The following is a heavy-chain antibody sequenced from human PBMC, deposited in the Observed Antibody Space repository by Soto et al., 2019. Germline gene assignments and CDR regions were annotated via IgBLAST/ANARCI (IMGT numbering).Heavy chain of an antibody. CDR2: IYYSGST. CDR1: GGSISSYY. J-gene: IGHJ6*03. CDR3: ARFGSRADSYYYYMDV. D-gene: IGHD3-10*01. V-gene: IGHV4-59*01. Sequence: QVQLQESGPGLVKPSETLSLTCTVSGGSISSYYWSWIRQPPGKGLEWIGYIYYSGSTNYNPSLKIRVTISVDTSKNQFSLKLSSVTAADTAVYYCARFGSRADSYYYYMDVWGKGTTVTVSS.